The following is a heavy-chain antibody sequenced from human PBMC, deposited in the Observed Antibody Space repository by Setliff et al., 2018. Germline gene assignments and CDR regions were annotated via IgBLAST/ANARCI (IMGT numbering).Heavy chain of an antibody. V-gene: IGHV5-51*01. CDR2: IYAGDSDT. D-gene: IGHD3-10*01. CDR1: GYTFTSYW. CDR3: ARQFSAGNDAFDI. Sequence: GESLKISCKGSGYTFTSYWIGWVRQMPGKGLEWMGIIYAGDSDTKYSPSFQGQVTISADKSISTAYLQWSSLKASDTAMYYCARQFSAGNDAFDIWGQGTMVTVSS. J-gene: IGHJ3*02.